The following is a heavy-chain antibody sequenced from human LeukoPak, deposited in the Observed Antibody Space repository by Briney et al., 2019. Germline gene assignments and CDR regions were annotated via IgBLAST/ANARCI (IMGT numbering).Heavy chain of an antibody. CDR3: AKDRGRTWVQVAN. CDR2: ISGSGGST. CDR1: GFSFSSDA. D-gene: IGHD2-15*01. V-gene: IGHV3-23*01. Sequence: PGESLRLSCIGTGFSFSSDAMGWVRQAPGKGLEWVSGISGSGGSTYYADSVKGRFTISRDNSKNTLYLQMNSLRVEDTAVYYCAKDRGRTWVQVANWGQGTLVTASS. J-gene: IGHJ4*02.